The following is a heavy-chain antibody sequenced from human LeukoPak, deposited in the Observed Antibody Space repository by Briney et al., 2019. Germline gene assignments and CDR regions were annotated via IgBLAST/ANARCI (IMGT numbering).Heavy chain of an antibody. J-gene: IGHJ4*02. Sequence: PGGSLRLSRAASGFTFSSYEMNWVRQAPGKGLEWVSYISSSGSTIYYADSVKGRFTISRDNAKNSLYLQMNSLRAEDTAVYYCARVPIAGTGSYFDYWGQGTLVTVSS. CDR1: GFTFSSYE. D-gene: IGHD2-15*01. CDR2: ISSSGSTI. CDR3: ARVPIAGTGSYFDY. V-gene: IGHV3-48*03.